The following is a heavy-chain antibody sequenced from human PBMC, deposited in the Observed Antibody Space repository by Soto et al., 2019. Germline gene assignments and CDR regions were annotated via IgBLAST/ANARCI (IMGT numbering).Heavy chain of an antibody. Sequence: QVQLQESGPGLVKPSQTLSLTCTVSGGSISSGDYYWSWIRQPPGKGLEWIGYIYYSGSTYYNPSLKSRVTISVDTVKNQFSLELSSVTAAGTAVDYCVGGNSVGGLYWYFDLWGRGTLVTVSS. V-gene: IGHV4-30-4*01. CDR2: IYYSGST. J-gene: IGHJ2*01. CDR1: GGSISSGDYY. D-gene: IGHD2-21*02. CDR3: VGGNSVGGLYWYFDL.